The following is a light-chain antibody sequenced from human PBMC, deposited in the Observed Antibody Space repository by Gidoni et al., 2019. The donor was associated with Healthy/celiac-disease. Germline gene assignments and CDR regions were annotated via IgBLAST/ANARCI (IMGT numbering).Light chain of an antibody. CDR2: GAS. CDR3: QQYYSTPFT. Sequence: DIVMTQPPDSLAVPLGERATSNCKSSQSVLYSSNNKNYLAWYQQKPGQPPKLLIYGASTREPGVPDRFSGSGSGTDFTLTISRLQAEDVAVYYCQQYYSTPFTFGPGTKVDIK. V-gene: IGKV4-1*01. J-gene: IGKJ3*01. CDR1: QSVLYSSNNKNY.